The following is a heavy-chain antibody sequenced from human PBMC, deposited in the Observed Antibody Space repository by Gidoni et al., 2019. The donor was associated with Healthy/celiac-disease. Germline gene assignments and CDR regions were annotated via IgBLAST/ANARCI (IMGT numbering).Heavy chain of an antibody. Sequence: QVQLVQSGAEVKKPGASVTVSCKASGYTFTSYDINWVRQATGQGLEWMGWMNPNSGNTGYAQKFQGRVTMTRNTSISTAYMELSSLRSEDTAVYYCARVLTNPFYYYYGMDVWGQGTTVTVS. CDR2: MNPNSGNT. CDR1: GYTFTSYD. CDR3: ARVLTNPFYYYYGMDV. J-gene: IGHJ6*02. V-gene: IGHV1-8*01.